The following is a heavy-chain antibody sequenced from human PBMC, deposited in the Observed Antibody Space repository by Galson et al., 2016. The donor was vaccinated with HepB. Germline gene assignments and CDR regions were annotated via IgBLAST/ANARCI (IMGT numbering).Heavy chain of an antibody. Sequence: SLRLSCAASGFTFNSFAMHWVRQAPGKGPEWVALISHDGYKKYFAESVKGRVTVSRDNSKNTLSLQMDRLTTEDTAVYYCTRGRESSDDFWSAIMDWYYDHWCRGTLVTVSS. CDR3: TRGRESSDDFWSAIMDWYYDH. CDR2: ISHDGYKK. V-gene: IGHV3-30*04. D-gene: IGHD3-3*01. J-gene: IGHJ2*01. CDR1: GFTFNSFA.